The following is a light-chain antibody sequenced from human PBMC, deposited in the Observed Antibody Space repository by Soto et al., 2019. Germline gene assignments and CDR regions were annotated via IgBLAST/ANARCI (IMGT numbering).Light chain of an antibody. CDR3: SSYAGNDILV. CDR2: EGS. Sequence: QSALAQPAPVSGSPGQSITITFTGNKKEIENYNLVSWYQQHPGKAPRVIIYEGSKRPSGVINRFSGSKSGNTASLTISGLQAEDEADYYCSSYAGNDILVFGGGTKVTVL. J-gene: IGLJ2*01. CDR1: KKEIENYNL. V-gene: IGLV2-23*01.